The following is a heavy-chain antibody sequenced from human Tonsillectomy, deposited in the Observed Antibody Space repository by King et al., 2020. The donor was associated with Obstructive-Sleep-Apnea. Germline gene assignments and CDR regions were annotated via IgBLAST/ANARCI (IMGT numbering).Heavy chain of an antibody. V-gene: IGHV4-31*03. D-gene: IGHD3-9*01. J-gene: IGHJ5*02. CDR2: IFYSGST. CDR1: GGSISSGGYY. CDR3: ARANMLTGYSPNWFDP. Sequence: VQLQESGPGLVKPSQTLSLTCTVSGGSISSGGYYWSWIRQHPGKGLEWIGYIFYSGSTYYNPSLKSRVIISVDTSKKQFSLKLSSLTAADTAVYYCARANMLTGYSPNWFDPWGQGTLVTVSS.